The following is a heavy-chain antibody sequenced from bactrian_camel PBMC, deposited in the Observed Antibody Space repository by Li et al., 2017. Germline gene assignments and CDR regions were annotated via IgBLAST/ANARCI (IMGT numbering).Heavy chain of an antibody. CDR1: GFTFDNSD. V-gene: IGHV3S55*01. D-gene: IGHD3*01. J-gene: IGHJ4*01. Sequence: QVQLVESGGRSVQAGGSLTLSCTASGFTFDNSDMGWYRQRTGNQCELVSNFSSVGSIYYADSVKGRFTMSRDNAKTTLYLQMESLEPEDTAMYYCAATHVDRPYCNTAYWYEYVGQGTQVTVS. CDR2: FSSVGSI. CDR3: AATHVDRPYCNTAYWYEY.